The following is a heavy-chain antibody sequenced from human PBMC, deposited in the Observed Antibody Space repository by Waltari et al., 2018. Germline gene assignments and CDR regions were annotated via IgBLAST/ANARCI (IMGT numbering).Heavy chain of an antibody. Sequence: EVQLLESGGGLVQPGGSLRLSCAASGFTFSSYAMSWFRQAPGKGLEWVSAISGSGGSTYYADSVKGRFTISRDNSKNTLYLQMNSLRAEDTAVYYCAKDSVLLWFREHTYWGQGTLVTVSS. J-gene: IGHJ4*02. D-gene: IGHD3-10*01. CDR1: GFTFSSYA. V-gene: IGHV3-23*01. CDR3: AKDSVLLWFREHTY. CDR2: ISGSGGST.